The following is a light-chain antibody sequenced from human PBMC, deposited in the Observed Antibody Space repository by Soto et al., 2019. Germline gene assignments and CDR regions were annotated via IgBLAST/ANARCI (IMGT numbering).Light chain of an antibody. Sequence: EILLTQTPGTLSFSPGVIDNISGRSSQTVRNNYLAWYQQKPGQAPRLLIYDASSRATGIPDRFSGGGSGTDFTLTISRLEPEDFAVYYCQQFSSYPLTFGGGTKVDIK. J-gene: IGKJ4*01. CDR2: DAS. CDR1: QTVRNNY. V-gene: IGKV3-20*01. CDR3: QQFSSYPLT.